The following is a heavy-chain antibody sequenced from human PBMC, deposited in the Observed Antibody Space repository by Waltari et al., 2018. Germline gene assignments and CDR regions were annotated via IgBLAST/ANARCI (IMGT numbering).Heavy chain of an antibody. J-gene: IGHJ4*02. Sequence: EVRFLESGGGLVQPGGSLSLSCEVSGFSFRSYAMTWVRQVPGKGPMWVSSIPAAADSSSYADSVKGRFTISRDNPKNILYLQMNSLGVEDTAVYFCVSFVASGTTRIDYWGQGTLVTVSS. CDR3: VSFVASGTTRIDY. CDR1: GFSFRSYA. CDR2: IPAAADSS. D-gene: IGHD3-10*01. V-gene: IGHV3-23*01.